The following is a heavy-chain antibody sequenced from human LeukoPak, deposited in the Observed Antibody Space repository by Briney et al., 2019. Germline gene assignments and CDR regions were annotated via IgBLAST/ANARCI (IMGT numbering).Heavy chain of an antibody. D-gene: IGHD3-10*01. CDR3: ARDIAIYGSGSYSFDY. CDR1: GFTFSDYY. J-gene: IGHJ4*02. V-gene: IGHV3-11*01. Sequence: GGSLRLSCAASGFTFSDYYMSWIRQAPGKGLEWVSYISSSGSTIYYADSVKGRFTISRDNAKNSLYLQMNSLGAEDTAVYYCARDIAIYGSGSYSFDYWGQGTLVTVSS. CDR2: ISSSGSTI.